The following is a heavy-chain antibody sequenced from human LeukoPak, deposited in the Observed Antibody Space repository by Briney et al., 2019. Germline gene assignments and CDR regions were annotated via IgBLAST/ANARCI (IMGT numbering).Heavy chain of an antibody. Sequence: GGSLRLSCAASGFTFSSYWKSWVRQAPGKGLEWVANIKQDGSEKYYVDSVKGRFTISRDNAKNSLYLQMNSLRAEDTAVYYCARDESGSPDYWGQGTLVTVSS. CDR1: GFTFSSYW. CDR3: ARDESGSPDY. CDR2: IKQDGSEK. D-gene: IGHD1-26*01. J-gene: IGHJ4*02. V-gene: IGHV3-7*01.